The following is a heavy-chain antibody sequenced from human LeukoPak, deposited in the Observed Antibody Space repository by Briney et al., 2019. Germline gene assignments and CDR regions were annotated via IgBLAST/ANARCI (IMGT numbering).Heavy chain of an antibody. V-gene: IGHV3-23*01. Sequence: GSLRLSCAAYGFSFGPNAWSWVRQAPGKGLEWVSGIGGDGGTHYTASVKGRFSISRDNSKNPLYLQMNTLKAEDTAIYYCAKDLQYWSGIGYWGQGTLVTVSS. CDR2: IGGDGGT. J-gene: IGHJ4*02. D-gene: IGHD3-3*01. CDR1: GFSFGPNA. CDR3: AKDLQYWSGIGY.